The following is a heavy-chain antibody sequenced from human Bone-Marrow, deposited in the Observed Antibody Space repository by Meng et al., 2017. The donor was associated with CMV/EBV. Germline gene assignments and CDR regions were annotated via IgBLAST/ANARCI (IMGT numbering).Heavy chain of an antibody. CDR1: GGSFSGYY. CDR2: INHSGST. V-gene: IGHV4-34*01. J-gene: IGHJ6*02. D-gene: IGHD3-3*01. CDR3: AREGRYYDFWSGYYKGTYYYYYGMDV. Sequence: GSLRLSCAVYGGSFSGYYWSWIRQPPGKGLEWIGEINHSGSTNYNPSLKSRVTISVDTSKNQFSLKLSSVTAADTAVYYCAREGRYYDFWSGYYKGTYYYYYGMDVWGQGTMVTVSS.